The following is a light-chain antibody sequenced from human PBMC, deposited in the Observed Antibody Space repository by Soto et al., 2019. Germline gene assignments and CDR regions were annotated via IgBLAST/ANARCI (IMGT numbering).Light chain of an antibody. CDR2: DVS. Sequence: QSALTQPRSVSGSPGQSVTISCTGTSSDVGGYNYVSWYQQHPGKAPKLMIYDVSKRPSGVPDRFSGSKFGNTASLTISGLQAEDEADYYCCSYAGSYTFSVVFGGGTKLTVL. J-gene: IGLJ2*01. CDR1: SSDVGGYNY. CDR3: CSYAGSYTFSVV. V-gene: IGLV2-11*01.